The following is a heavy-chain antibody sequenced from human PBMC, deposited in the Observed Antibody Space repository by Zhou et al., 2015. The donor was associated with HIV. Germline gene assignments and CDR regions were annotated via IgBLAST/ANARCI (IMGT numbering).Heavy chain of an antibody. CDR3: ARLVNYYDRRGEPDF. Sequence: QVQLVQSGPEVKRPGSSVKVSCKASGGTFSSYGVIWVRQAPGQGLEWMGGIIPSFDTKNYAQKFLGRLTITADESTSTSYMELSGLRSEDTAIYFCARLVNYYDRRGEPDFWGQGTLVTVSS. CDR2: IIPSFDTK. J-gene: IGHJ4*02. CDR1: GGTFSSYG. V-gene: IGHV1-69*01. D-gene: IGHD3-22*01.